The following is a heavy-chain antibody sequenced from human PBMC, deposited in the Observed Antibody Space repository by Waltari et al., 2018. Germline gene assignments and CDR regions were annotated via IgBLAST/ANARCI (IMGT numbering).Heavy chain of an antibody. J-gene: IGHJ3*02. CDR2: MNPNSGNT. CDR3: ARSSVLRPFDI. Sequence: QVQLVQSGAEVKKPGASVKVSCKASGYTFTRYDVNWVRQATGQGLEWRGWMNPNSGNTGDAQKFQGRVTITRNTSISTAYMELSSLRSEDTAVYYCARSSVLRPFDIWGQGTRVTVSS. D-gene: IGHD3-3*01. CDR1: GYTFTRYD. V-gene: IGHV1-8*03.